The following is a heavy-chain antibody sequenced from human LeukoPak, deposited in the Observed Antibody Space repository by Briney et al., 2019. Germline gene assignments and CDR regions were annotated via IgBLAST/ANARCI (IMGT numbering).Heavy chain of an antibody. CDR3: ARSRYSGSLYYFDY. V-gene: IGHV4-59*01. D-gene: IGHD1-26*01. Sequence: PSETLSLTCTVSGGSISSYYWSWIRQPPGKGLEWIGYIYYSGSTNYNPSLKSRLTISVDTSKNQFSLKLSSVTAADTAVYYCARSRYSGSLYYFDYWGQGTLVTVSS. J-gene: IGHJ4*02. CDR2: IYYSGST. CDR1: GGSISSYY.